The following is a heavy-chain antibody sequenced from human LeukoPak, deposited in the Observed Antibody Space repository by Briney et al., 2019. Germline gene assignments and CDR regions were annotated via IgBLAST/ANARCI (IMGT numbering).Heavy chain of an antibody. CDR1: GGSISSSSSY. V-gene: IGHV4-39*01. Sequence: SETLSLTCTVAGGSISSSSSYWGWIRQPPGKGLEWIGSTYYSGSTYYNPSLKSRVTMSVDTSKNQFSLKLSSVTAADTAVYYCARHEERAAFDIWGQGTMVTVSS. J-gene: IGHJ3*02. CDR3: ARHEERAAFDI. CDR2: TYYSGST.